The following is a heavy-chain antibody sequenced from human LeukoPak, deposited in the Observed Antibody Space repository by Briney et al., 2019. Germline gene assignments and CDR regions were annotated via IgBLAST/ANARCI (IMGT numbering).Heavy chain of an antibody. CDR3: AKGDYYDSSGSSYNYYYGMDV. V-gene: IGHV3-23*01. D-gene: IGHD3-22*01. CDR1: GFTFNSYA. J-gene: IGHJ6*02. Sequence: GASLRLSCAASGFTFNSYAMIWLRQAPGKGLEGVSAISGSGGSTYYADSVKGRFTISRDNSKNTLYLQMNSLRAEDTAVYYCAKGDYYDSSGSSYNYYYGMDVWGQGTTVTVSS. CDR2: ISGSGGST.